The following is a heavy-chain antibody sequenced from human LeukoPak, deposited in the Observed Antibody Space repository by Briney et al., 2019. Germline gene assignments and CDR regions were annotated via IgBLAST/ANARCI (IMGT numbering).Heavy chain of an antibody. Sequence: SETLSLTCTVSGGSISSHYWSWIRRPPGKGLEWIGYIYYSGSTTYTPSLKSRVTISLDTSKNQFSLKLSSVTAADTAVYYCARFKYDFWSGSRSYYFYGMDVWGQGTTVTVSS. D-gene: IGHD3-3*01. J-gene: IGHJ6*02. CDR3: ARFKYDFWSGSRSYYFYGMDV. V-gene: IGHV4-59*08. CDR1: GGSISSHY. CDR2: IYYSGST.